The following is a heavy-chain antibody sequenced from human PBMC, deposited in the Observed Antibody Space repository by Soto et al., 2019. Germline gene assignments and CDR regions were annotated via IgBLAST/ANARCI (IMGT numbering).Heavy chain of an antibody. CDR2: IYSSENT. CDR3: ARLNGYCISTNCHGYYGMDV. V-gene: IGHV4-39*01. D-gene: IGHD2-2*01. J-gene: IGHJ6*02. CDR1: GGSVSSSSYS. Sequence: QLQLQESGPGLVKPSETLSLTCTVSGGSVSSSSYSWGWIRQPPGKGLEWIGTIYSSENTYYNPSLMSRVTLSVDTSKNQFSLKLSSVTAADTAVYYCARLNGYCISTNCHGYYGMDVWGQGTTVTVSS.